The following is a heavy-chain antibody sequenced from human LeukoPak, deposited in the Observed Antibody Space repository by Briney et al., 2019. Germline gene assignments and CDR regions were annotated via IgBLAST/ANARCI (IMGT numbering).Heavy chain of an antibody. Sequence: GGSLRLSCTASGFTFGDYAMSWVRQAPGKGLEWVGFIRSKAYGGTTEYAASVKGRFTISRDDSKSIAYLQMNSLKTEDTAVYYCTRDSIVVVPAARRSGYYYYYYYMDVWGKGTTVTVSS. CDR3: TRDSIVVVPAARRSGYYYYYYYMDV. J-gene: IGHJ6*03. D-gene: IGHD2-2*01. V-gene: IGHV3-49*04. CDR2: IRSKAYGGTT. CDR1: GFTFGDYA.